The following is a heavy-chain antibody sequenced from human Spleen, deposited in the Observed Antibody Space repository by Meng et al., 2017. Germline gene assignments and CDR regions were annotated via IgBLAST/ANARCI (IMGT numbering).Heavy chain of an antibody. D-gene: IGHD1-1*01. V-gene: IGHV3-74*02. J-gene: IGHJ1*01. CDR1: GFTFTDHW. Sequence: EGQVVESGGGLAQPGGSLGLSFAGSGFTFTDHWMHWVRQGPGKRLVWVSRINPDGSNPTYADSVKGRFTISRDNAKNTVYLQMNSLRAEDTAVYYCTNDRLNHWGQGALVTVSS. CDR3: TNDRLNH. CDR2: INPDGSNP.